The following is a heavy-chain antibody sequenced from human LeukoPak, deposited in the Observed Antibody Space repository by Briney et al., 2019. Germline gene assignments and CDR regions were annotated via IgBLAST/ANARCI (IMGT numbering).Heavy chain of an antibody. CDR2: IKQDGTEK. V-gene: IGHV3-7*01. CDR3: ARDMGYCSSTSCYVYYYGMDV. Sequence: PGGSLRLSCAASGFTFSIYWMSWVRQAPGKGLEWVANIKQDGTEKYYVDSVKGRFTISRDNAKNSLYLQMNSLRAEDTAVYYCARDMGYCSSTSCYVYYYGMDVWGQGTTVTVSS. CDR1: GFTFSIYW. J-gene: IGHJ6*02. D-gene: IGHD2-2*01.